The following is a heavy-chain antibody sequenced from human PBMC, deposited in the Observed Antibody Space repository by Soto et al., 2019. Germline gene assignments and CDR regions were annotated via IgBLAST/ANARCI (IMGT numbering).Heavy chain of an antibody. D-gene: IGHD3-16*01. CDR2: IYWDDDK. V-gene: IGHV2-5*02. CDR1: GFSLSTSGVG. Sequence: QITLKESSPPLVKPTQTLTLTCTFSGFSLSTSGVGVGWIRQPPGKALEWLALIYWDDDKRYSPSLKSRLTIXXDTSKHQVVLTMTNMDPVDTATYYCAHSLYDYVWGTNWFDPWGQGTLVTVSS. J-gene: IGHJ5*02. CDR3: AHSLYDYVWGTNWFDP.